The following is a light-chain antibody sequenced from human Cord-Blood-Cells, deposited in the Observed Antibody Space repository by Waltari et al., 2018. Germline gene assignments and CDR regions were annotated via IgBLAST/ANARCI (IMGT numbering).Light chain of an antibody. CDR3: CSYAGSSTWV. J-gene: IGLJ3*02. V-gene: IGLV2-23*01. CDR2: EGS. CDR1: SSAVGSYNL. Sequence: QSALTQPASVSGSPGPSITISCTGTSSAVGSYNLVSWYQQHPGKAPTLMSYEGSKRPSGVSNRFSGSKSGNTASLTISGLQAEDEADYYCCSYAGSSTWVFGGGTKLTVL.